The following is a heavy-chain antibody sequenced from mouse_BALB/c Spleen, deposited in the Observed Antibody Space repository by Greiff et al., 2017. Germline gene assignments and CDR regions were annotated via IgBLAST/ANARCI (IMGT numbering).Heavy chain of an antibody. V-gene: IGHV3-6*02. CDR3: AREGITTN. CDR1: GYSITSGYY. Sequence: DVQLQESGPGLVKPSQSLSLTCSVTGYSITSGYYWNWIRQFPGNKLEWMGYISYDGSNNYNPSLKNRISITRDTSKNQFFLKLNSVTTEDTATYYCAREGITTNWGQGTLVTVSA. D-gene: IGHD1-2*01. CDR2: ISYDGSN. J-gene: IGHJ3*01.